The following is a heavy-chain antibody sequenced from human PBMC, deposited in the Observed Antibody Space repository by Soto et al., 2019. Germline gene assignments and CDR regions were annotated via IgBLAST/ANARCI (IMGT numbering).Heavy chain of an antibody. Sequence: SGPTLVNPTQTLTLTCTFSGFSLTTSGVCVSWIRQPPGKALEWLARIDWDDNRYYSTSLKTRLTISKDTSKNQVVLTMTNMDPADTATYYCARIRHTRNYPWFDPWGQGTLVTVSS. J-gene: IGHJ5*02. CDR2: IDWDDNR. CDR1: GFSLTTSGVC. CDR3: ARIRHTRNYPWFDP. V-gene: IGHV2-70*11. D-gene: IGHD1-7*01.